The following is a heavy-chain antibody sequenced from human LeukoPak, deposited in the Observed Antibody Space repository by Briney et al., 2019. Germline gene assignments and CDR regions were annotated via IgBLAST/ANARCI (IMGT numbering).Heavy chain of an antibody. CDR2: INPSGGST. Sequence: ASVKVSCKASGYTFTSYYMHWVRQAPGQGLEWMGIINPSGGSTSYAQKFQGRVTMTRDTSTSTVYMELSSLRSDDTAVYYCARAGGSGSYYDYYYMDVWGKGTTVTVSS. CDR1: GYTFTSYY. J-gene: IGHJ6*03. V-gene: IGHV1-46*01. CDR3: ARAGGSGSYYDYYYMDV. D-gene: IGHD3-10*01.